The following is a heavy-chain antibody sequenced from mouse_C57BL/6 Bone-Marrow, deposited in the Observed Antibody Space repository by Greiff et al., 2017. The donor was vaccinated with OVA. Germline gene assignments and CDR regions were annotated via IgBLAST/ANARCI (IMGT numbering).Heavy chain of an antibody. CDR2: IDPENGDT. V-gene: IGHV14-4*01. Sequence: VQLQQSGAELVRPGASVKLSCTASGFNIKDDYMHWVKQRPEQGLEWIGWIDPENGDTEYASKFQGKATITADTSSNTAYLQLSSLTSEDTAVYYCTMVTTREGFAYWGQGTLVTVSA. J-gene: IGHJ3*01. CDR3: TMVTTREGFAY. CDR1: GFNIKDDY. D-gene: IGHD2-2*01.